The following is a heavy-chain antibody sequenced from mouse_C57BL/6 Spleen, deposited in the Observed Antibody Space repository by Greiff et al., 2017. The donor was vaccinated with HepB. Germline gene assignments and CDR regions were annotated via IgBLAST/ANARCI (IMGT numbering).Heavy chain of an antibody. CDR1: GFTFSSYA. Sequence: EVKVVESGGGLVKPGGSLKLSCAASGFTFSSYAMSWVRQTPEKRLEWVATISDGGSYTYYPDNVKGRFTISRDNATNNLYLQMSHLKSEDTAMYYCAGRDGAMDDWGQGTSVTVSS. CDR2: ISDGGSYT. J-gene: IGHJ4*01. V-gene: IGHV5-4*03. CDR3: AGRDGAMDD.